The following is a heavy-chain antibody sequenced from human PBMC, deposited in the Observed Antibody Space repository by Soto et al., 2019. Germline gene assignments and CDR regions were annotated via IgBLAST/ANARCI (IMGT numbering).Heavy chain of an antibody. D-gene: IGHD1-1*01. J-gene: IGHJ6*02. Sequence: GGSLRLSCAASGFTFSNFEMHWVRQAPGKGLEWVSYINTAGSTKYYAESVKGRFTISRDNARNSLFLQMNSLRAEDTAVYYCARAERSNHPSLTASYPYGLDVPGPGTTLTL. CDR1: GFTFSNFE. CDR2: INTAGSTK. CDR3: ARAERSNHPSLTASYPYGLDV. V-gene: IGHV3-48*03.